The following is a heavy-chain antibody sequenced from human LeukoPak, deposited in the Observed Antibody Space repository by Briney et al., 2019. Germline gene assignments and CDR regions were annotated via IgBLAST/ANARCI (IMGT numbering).Heavy chain of an antibody. CDR1: GGSFSGYY. CDR3: ARGASVDTAMVPFDC. D-gene: IGHD5-18*01. CDR2: INHSGST. Sequence: TSETLSLTCAVYGGSFSGYYWSWIRQPPGKGLEWIGEINHSGSTNYNPSLKSRVTISVDTSKNQFSLKLSSVTAADTAVYYCARGASVDTAMVPFDCWGQGTLVTVSS. V-gene: IGHV4-34*01. J-gene: IGHJ4*02.